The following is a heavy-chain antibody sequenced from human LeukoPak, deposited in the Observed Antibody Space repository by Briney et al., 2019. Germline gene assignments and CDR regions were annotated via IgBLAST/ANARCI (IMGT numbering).Heavy chain of an antibody. J-gene: IGHJ4*02. V-gene: IGHV3-30*18. CDR1: GFTFSSYG. CDR3: AKDSIDYYDSRPLGY. Sequence: PGGSLRLSCAASGFTFSSYGMHWVRQAPGKGLEWVAAISYDGSNKYYADSVKGRFTISRDNSKNTLYLQMNSLRAEDTAVYYCAKDSIDYYDSRPLGYWSRGTLVTVSS. CDR2: ISYDGSNK. D-gene: IGHD3-22*01.